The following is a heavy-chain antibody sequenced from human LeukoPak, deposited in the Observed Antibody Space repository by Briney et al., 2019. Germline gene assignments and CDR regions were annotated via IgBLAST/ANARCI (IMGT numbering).Heavy chain of an antibody. D-gene: IGHD3-16*01. CDR3: ARKRKGAYDFDF. Sequence: SETLSLTRAVSGGSISSNNWWSWVRQPPGKGLEWIGEIHHSGRSNYNPSLKSRVTISVDKSKNQFSLKLSSVTAADTAVYYCARKRKGAYDFDFWGQGTLVTVSA. J-gene: IGHJ4*02. CDR2: IHHSGRS. CDR1: GGSISSNNW. V-gene: IGHV4-4*02.